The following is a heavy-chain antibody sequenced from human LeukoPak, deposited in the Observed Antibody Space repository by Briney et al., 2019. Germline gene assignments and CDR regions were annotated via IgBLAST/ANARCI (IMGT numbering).Heavy chain of an antibody. CDR1: GYTFTGYY. CDR3: ARDLYCSSTSCYNSLDY. J-gene: IGHJ4*02. CDR2: ISAYNGNT. Sequence: ASVKVSCKASGYTFTGYYMHWVRQAPGQGLEWMGWISAYNGNTNYAQKLQGRVTMTTDTSTSTAYMELRSLRSDDTAVYYCARDLYCSSTSCYNSLDYWGQGTLVTVSS. D-gene: IGHD2-2*01. V-gene: IGHV1-18*04.